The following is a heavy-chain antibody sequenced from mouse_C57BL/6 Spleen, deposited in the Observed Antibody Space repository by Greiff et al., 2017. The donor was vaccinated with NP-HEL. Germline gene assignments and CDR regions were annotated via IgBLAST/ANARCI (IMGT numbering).Heavy chain of an antibody. CDR2: INPNNGGT. CDR1: GYTFTDYN. J-gene: IGHJ3*01. Sequence: VQLKESGPELVKPGASVKIPCKASGYTFTDYNMDWVKQSHGKSLEWIGDINPNNGGTIYNQKFKGKATLTVDKSSSTAYMELRSLTSEDTAVYYCASRGGYDPFAYWGQGTLVTVSA. V-gene: IGHV1-18*01. D-gene: IGHD2-2*01. CDR3: ASRGGYDPFAY.